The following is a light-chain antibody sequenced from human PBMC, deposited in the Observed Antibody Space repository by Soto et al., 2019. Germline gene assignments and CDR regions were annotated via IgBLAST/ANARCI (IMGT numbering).Light chain of an antibody. J-gene: IGLJ1*01. V-gene: IGLV2-14*03. Sequence: QSVLTQPASVSGSPGQSITISCNGTSSDVGSYNYVSWYQQHPGKAPKLMIYDVSNRPSGVSNRFSGSKPGNTASLTISGLQAEDEADYYCNSYTGSSTPYVFGTGTKVTVL. CDR1: SSDVGSYNY. CDR2: DVS. CDR3: NSYTGSSTPYV.